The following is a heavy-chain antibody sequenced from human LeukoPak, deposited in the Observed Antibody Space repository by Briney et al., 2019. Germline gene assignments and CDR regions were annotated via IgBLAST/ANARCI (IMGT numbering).Heavy chain of an antibody. V-gene: IGHV3-33*01. CDR3: ARVGGDQRSGYYPAYGMDV. D-gene: IGHD3-22*01. J-gene: IGHJ6*02. CDR2: IWYDGSNK. CDR1: GFTFSSYG. Sequence: GRSLRLSCAASGFTFSSYGMHWVRQAPGKGLEGVAVIWYDGSNKYYADSVKGRFTISRDNSKNTLYLQMNSLRAEDTAVYYCARVGGDQRSGYYPAYGMDVWGQGTTVTVSS.